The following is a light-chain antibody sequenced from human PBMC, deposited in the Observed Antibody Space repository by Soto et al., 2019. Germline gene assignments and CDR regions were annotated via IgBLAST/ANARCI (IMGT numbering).Light chain of an antibody. V-gene: IGLV1-47*01. J-gene: IGLJ3*02. CDR3: AAWDDSLSGWV. Sequence: QSVLTQPPSASGTPGQRVTISCSGSSSNIGSNYVYWYQQLPGTAPKLRIYRNNQRPSGVPDRFSGSKSGTSASLDISGLRSEDEADYYCAAWDDSLSGWVFGGGTKLTVL. CDR2: RNN. CDR1: SSNIGSNY.